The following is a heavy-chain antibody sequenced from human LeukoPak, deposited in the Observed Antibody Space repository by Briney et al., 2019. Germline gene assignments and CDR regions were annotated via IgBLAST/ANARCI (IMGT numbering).Heavy chain of an antibody. CDR2: MNPNSGNT. V-gene: IGHV1-8*03. J-gene: IGHJ5*02. CDR1: GYTSTSYD. CDR3: ARGRYCSGGSCYWRGSWFDP. Sequence: ASVKVSCKASGYTSTSYDINWVRQATGQGLEWMGWMNPNSGNTGYAQKFQGRVTITRNTSISTAYMELSSLRSEDTAVYYCARGRYCSGGSCYWRGSWFDPWGQGTLVTVSS. D-gene: IGHD2-15*01.